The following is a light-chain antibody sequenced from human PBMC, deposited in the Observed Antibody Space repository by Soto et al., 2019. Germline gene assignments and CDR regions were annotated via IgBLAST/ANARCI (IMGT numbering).Light chain of an antibody. CDR3: QQCANWPLLT. Sequence: EIVLTQSPATLSVSPGERATLSCRASQSINSNLAWYQQKPGQAPRLLIYGASVRATGIPARFSGSGSGTAFPLTINSLQSEDFALYYCQQCANWPLLTFGQGTRLEIK. CDR1: QSINSN. CDR2: GAS. V-gene: IGKV3-15*01. J-gene: IGKJ5*01.